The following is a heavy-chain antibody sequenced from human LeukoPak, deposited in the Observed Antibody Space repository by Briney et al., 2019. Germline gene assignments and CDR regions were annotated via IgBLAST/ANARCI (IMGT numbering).Heavy chain of an antibody. D-gene: IGHD6-19*01. CDR3: ARGSSGSTKRYYFDS. CDR1: GGSISGYS. J-gene: IGHJ4*02. V-gene: IGHV4-4*07. CDR2: LYSSGDT. Sequence: PSETLSLTCTVSGGSISGYSWKWVRQPADRGLESIGRLYSSGDTYYNPSLMSRLTMSVDTSKNQFSLKLRSVTAADTAVYYCARGSSGSTKRYYFDSWGQGALVTVPS.